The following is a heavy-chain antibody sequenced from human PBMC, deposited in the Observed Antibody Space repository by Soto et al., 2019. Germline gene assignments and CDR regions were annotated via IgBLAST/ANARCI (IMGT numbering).Heavy chain of an antibody. Sequence: SVKVSCKASGGTFSSYAISWVRQAPGQGLEWMGGIIPIFGTANYAQKFQGRVTITADESTSTAYMELSSLRSEDTAVYYCAREILRVRGAQGVYYYYGMDVWGQGTTVTVSS. V-gene: IGHV1-69*13. CDR2: IIPIFGTA. CDR3: AREILRVRGAQGVYYYYGMDV. CDR1: GGTFSSYA. J-gene: IGHJ6*02. D-gene: IGHD3-10*01.